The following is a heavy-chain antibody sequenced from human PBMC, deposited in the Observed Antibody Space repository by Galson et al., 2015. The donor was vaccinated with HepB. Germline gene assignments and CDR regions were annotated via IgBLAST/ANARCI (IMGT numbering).Heavy chain of an antibody. CDR2: INVGNGNT. CDR1: GYTFTMYA. V-gene: IGHV1-3*01. Sequence: SVKVSCKASGYTFTMYAMHWVRQAPGQRPEWMGWINVGNGNTKYSQKFQGRVTITRDTSASTAYMELDSLKSEDTAVYYCARSGRFGIAAADHGLYWGQGTLVTVSS. J-gene: IGHJ4*02. D-gene: IGHD6-13*01. CDR3: ARSGRFGIAAADHGLY.